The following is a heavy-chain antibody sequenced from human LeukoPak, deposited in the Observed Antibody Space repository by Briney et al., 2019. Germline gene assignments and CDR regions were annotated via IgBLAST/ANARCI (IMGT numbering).Heavy chain of an antibody. D-gene: IGHD1-26*01. CDR1: GGSFSDYY. CDR2: INHSGST. Sequence: PSETLSLTCAVYGGSFSDYYWSWIRQPPGKGLEWIGEINHSGSTNYNPSLKSRVTISVDTSKNQFSLKLSSVTAADTAVYYCARRIVGATMSFDYWGQGTLVTVSS. V-gene: IGHV4-34*01. CDR3: ARRIVGATMSFDY. J-gene: IGHJ4*02.